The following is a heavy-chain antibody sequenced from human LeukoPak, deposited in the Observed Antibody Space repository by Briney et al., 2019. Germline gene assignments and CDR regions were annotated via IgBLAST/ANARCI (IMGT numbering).Heavy chain of an antibody. D-gene: IGHD6-13*01. V-gene: IGHV3-7*01. CDR1: GFTFSSYW. Sequence: PGGSLRLSCVASGFTFSSYWMSWVRQAPGKGLEWVANIKQDGSEKYYVDSVKGRFTISRDNAKNSLYLQMNSLRAEDTAVYYCARDYRRAAAGRLTPYYYGMDVWGQGTTVTVSS. CDR2: IKQDGSEK. J-gene: IGHJ6*02. CDR3: ARDYRRAAAGRLTPYYYGMDV.